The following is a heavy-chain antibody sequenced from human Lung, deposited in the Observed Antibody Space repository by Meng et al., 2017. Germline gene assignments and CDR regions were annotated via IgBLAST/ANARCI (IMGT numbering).Heavy chain of an antibody. J-gene: IGHJ2*01. CDR3: ARPKQAYWYFDL. CDR1: GGFFSGYY. CDR2: INHSGSN. D-gene: IGHD1/OR15-1a*01. Sequence: QVPLQQCGAGLFKPSMPLSLTCAVCGGFFSGYYWSWIRQPPGKGLELIGEINHSGSNNYNPSLKSRVTIAVDTSKNQFSLKLSSVTAADTAVYYCARPKQAYWYFDLWGRGTLVTVSS. V-gene: IGHV4-34*01.